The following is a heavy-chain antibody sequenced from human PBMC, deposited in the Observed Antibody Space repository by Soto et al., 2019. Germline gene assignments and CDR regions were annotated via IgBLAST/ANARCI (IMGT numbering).Heavy chain of an antibody. CDR1: GFTFDDYG. Sequence: GGSLRLSCAASGFTFDDYGMSWVRQAPGKGLEWVSGINWNGGSTGYADSVKGRFTISRDNAKNSLYLQMNSLRAEDTALYYCARGIDTMIVVAPDYWGQGTLVTVSS. D-gene: IGHD3-22*01. V-gene: IGHV3-20*04. J-gene: IGHJ4*02. CDR3: ARGIDTMIVVAPDY. CDR2: INWNGGST.